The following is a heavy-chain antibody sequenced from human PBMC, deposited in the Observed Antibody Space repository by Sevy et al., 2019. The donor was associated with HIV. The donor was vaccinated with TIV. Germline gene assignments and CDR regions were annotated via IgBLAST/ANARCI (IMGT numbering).Heavy chain of an antibody. V-gene: IGHV1-69*13. J-gene: IGHJ5*02. CDR3: AREQGVRGIIQANYFDP. D-gene: IGHD3-10*02. CDR1: GGTFSSYS. Sequence: ASVKVSCKASGGTFSSYSINWVRQAPGQGLEWMGMIIAIFGTANYAQRFQGRVAITADESTSTDYMELTSLRSEDTAVYYCAREQGVRGIIQANYFDPWGQGTLVTVSS. CDR2: IIAIFGTA.